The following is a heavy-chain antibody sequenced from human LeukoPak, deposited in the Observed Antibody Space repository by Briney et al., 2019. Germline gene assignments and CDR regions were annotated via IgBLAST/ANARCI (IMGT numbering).Heavy chain of an antibody. CDR1: GASISSGSYY. CDR3: ARGGSSLDY. CDR2: IYTSGST. J-gene: IGHJ4*02. D-gene: IGHD6-6*01. Sequence: SETLSLTCNVSGASISSGSYYWSCIRQPAGKGLEWIGRIYTSGSTNYNPSLKSRVTMSVDTSKNQFSLKLSSVTAADTAVYYCARGGSSLDYWGQGTLVTVSS. V-gene: IGHV4-61*02.